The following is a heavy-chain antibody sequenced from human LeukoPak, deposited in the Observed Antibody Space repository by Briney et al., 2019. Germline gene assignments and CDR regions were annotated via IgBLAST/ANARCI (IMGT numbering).Heavy chain of an antibody. CDR2: INHSGST. CDR1: GGSFSGYY. V-gene: IGHV4-34*01. CDR3: ASSYGSGSYPFDY. D-gene: IGHD3-10*01. Sequence: SETLSLTCAVYGGSFSGYYWSWIRQPPGKGLEWIGEINHSGSTNYNPSLKSRVTISVDTSKSQFSLKLSSVTAADTAVYYCASSYGSGSYPFDYWGQGTLVTVSS. J-gene: IGHJ4*02.